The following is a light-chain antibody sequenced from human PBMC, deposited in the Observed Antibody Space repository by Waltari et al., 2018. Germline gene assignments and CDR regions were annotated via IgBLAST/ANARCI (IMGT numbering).Light chain of an antibody. CDR3: QQSYSNPVT. J-gene: IGKJ4*01. V-gene: IGKV1-39*01. CDR1: QNIDNY. CDR2: TAS. Sequence: DIQMTQSPSSLSASVGDRVTITCRASQNIDNYLHWYQQKPGKAPNLLIYTASSMQSGVPSRIDSSGSGTDFTLTISSLQPEDFATYYCQQSYSNPVTFGGGTKVEIK.